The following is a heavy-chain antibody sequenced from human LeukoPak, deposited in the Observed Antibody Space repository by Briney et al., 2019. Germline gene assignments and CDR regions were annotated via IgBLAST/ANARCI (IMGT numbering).Heavy chain of an antibody. J-gene: IGHJ5*02. CDR2: IYYSGST. V-gene: IGHV4-39*01. Sequence: SETLSLTCTVSGGFISSSSYYWGWIRQPPGKGLEWIGSIYYSGSTYYNPSLKSRVTISVDTSKNQFSLKLSSVTAADTAVYYCATHIVVVPAAIYESWFDPWGQGTLVTVSS. D-gene: IGHD2-2*01. CDR1: GGFISSSSYY. CDR3: ATHIVVVPAAIYESWFDP.